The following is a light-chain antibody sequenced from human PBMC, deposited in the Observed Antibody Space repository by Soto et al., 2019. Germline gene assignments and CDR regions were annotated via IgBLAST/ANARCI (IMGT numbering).Light chain of an antibody. J-gene: IGLJ1*01. CDR3: CSYAGSYYG. Sequence: QSALTQPRSVSGSPGQSVTISCTGTSSDVGGYNYVSWYQQHPGKAPKLMIYDVSKRPSGVPDRFSGSKSGNTASLTISGLQGEDEADYYCCSYAGSYYGFGTGTKLTVL. CDR2: DVS. CDR1: SSDVGGYNY. V-gene: IGLV2-11*01.